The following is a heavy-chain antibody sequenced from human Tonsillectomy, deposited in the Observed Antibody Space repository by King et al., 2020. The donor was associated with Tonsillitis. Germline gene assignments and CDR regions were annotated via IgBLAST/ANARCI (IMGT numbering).Heavy chain of an antibody. CDR1: GDSISSYY. V-gene: IGHV4-59*01. D-gene: IGHD1-26*01. CDR3: ERNREVGQVNWLDP. CDR2: IYYSGST. Sequence: QLQESGPGLVKPSETLSLTCTVSGDSISSYYWSWIRQSPGKGLEWIGYIYYSGSTYYNPSLDSRFTISVDTSKNHFSLKLTSVTAADTAVYYCERNREVGQVNWLDPWGQGTLVTVSS. J-gene: IGHJ5*02.